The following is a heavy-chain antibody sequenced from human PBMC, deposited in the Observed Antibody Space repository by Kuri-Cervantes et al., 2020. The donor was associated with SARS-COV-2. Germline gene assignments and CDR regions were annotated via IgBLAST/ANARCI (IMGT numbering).Heavy chain of an antibody. V-gene: IGHV4-59*01. CDR2: IYYSGST. Sequence: SETLSLTCTVSGGSISSYYWSWIRQPPGKGLEWIGYIYYSGSTNYNPSLKSRVTISVDTSKNQFSLKLSSVTAADTAVYYCAGGTYYDFWSGYNYYGMDVWGQGTTVTVSS. D-gene: IGHD3-3*01. CDR3: AGGTYYDFWSGYNYYGMDV. J-gene: IGHJ6*02. CDR1: GGSISSYY.